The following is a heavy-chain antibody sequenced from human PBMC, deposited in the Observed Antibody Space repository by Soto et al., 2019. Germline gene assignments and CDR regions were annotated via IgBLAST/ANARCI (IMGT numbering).Heavy chain of an antibody. CDR3: AGDRSNSPDYFDY. CDR2: IYYSGKT. V-gene: IGHV4-30-4*01. Sequence: QVQLQESGPGLVKPSQTLSLTCTVSGGSISSDDYYWTWVPQPPGKGLEWIGFIYYSGKTKYNPSLESRVTISIDTSKNHFSLKLSSVSAADTAVYYCAGDRSNSPDYFDYWGQGTLVTVSS. CDR1: GGSISSDDYY. D-gene: IGHD6-6*01. J-gene: IGHJ4*02.